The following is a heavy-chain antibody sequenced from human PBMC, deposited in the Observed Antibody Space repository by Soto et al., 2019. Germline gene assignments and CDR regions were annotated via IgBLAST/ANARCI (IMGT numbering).Heavy chain of an antibody. CDR1: GFTFSSYA. J-gene: IGHJ4*02. CDR2: ISGSGGST. Sequence: GGSLRLSCAASGFTFSSYAMSWVRQAPGKGLEWVSAISGSGGSTYYADSVKGRFTISRDNSKNTLYLQMNSLRAEDTAVYYCAKEDYDILTGYWNYFDYWGQGTLVTVSS. V-gene: IGHV3-23*01. D-gene: IGHD3-9*01. CDR3: AKEDYDILTGYWNYFDY.